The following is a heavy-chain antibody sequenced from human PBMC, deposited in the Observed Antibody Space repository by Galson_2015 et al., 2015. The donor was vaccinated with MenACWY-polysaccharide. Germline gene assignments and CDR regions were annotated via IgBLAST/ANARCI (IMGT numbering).Heavy chain of an antibody. CDR3: AKANSGGICTSGWACWFDP. D-gene: IGHD2-15*01. CDR1: GFTFTNYA. CDR2: IGGSGTT. J-gene: IGHJ5*02. V-gene: IGHV3-23*01. Sequence: SLRLSCAASGFTFTNYAMNWVRQAPGKGLEWVSSIGGSGTTYYADSVKGRFTISRDNSKNMVYLQMNSLRAEDTAIYYCAKANSGGICTSGWACWFDPLGQGSLVTVSS.